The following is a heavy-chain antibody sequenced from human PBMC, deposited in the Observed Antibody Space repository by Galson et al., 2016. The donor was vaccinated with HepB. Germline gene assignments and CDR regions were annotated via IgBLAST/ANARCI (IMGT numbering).Heavy chain of an antibody. CDR1: GGSFSGYY. J-gene: IGHJ5*02. D-gene: IGHD3-10*01. Sequence: SETLSLTCAVYGGSFSGYYWSWIRQPPGKGLEWIGEINHSGSTNYNPSLKSRITISVDTSKNQFSLKVSSVTAADTAVYYCARGRNGSPWGQGTLVTVSS. CDR3: ARGRNGSP. V-gene: IGHV4-34*01. CDR2: INHSGST.